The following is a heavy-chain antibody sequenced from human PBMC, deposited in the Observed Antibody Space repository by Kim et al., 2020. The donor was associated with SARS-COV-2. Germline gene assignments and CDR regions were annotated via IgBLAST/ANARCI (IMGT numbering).Heavy chain of an antibody. CDR3: AKVAGQEYYFDY. V-gene: IGHV3-9*01. J-gene: IGHJ4*02. D-gene: IGHD6-19*01. Sequence: GGSLRLSCAASGFTFDDYAMHWVRQPPGKGLEWVSGISWNSGSLGFADSVKGRFTISRDNAKNSLYLQMNSLRAEDTALYYCAKVAGQEYYFDYWGQGTLVTVSS. CDR2: ISWNSGSL. CDR1: GFTFDDYA.